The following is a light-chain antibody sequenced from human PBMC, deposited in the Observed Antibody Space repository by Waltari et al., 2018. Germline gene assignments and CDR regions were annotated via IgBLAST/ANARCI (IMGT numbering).Light chain of an antibody. CDR3: ATWDDSLSGRV. Sequence: QSVLTQPPSASGTPGQRVTISCSGSSSNIGTNTVTWYQLLPGTAPKTVIFATYPRPSGVPDRFSASKSGTSAALVISGLQSEDEADYFCATWDDSLSGRVFGGGTKVTVL. CDR2: ATY. V-gene: IGLV1-44*01. CDR1: SSNIGTNT. J-gene: IGLJ3*02.